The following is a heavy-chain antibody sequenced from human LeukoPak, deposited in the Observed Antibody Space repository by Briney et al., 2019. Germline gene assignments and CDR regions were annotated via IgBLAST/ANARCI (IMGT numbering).Heavy chain of an antibody. J-gene: IGHJ5*02. Sequence: PGGSLRLSCAASGFTFSSYGMHWARQAPGKGLEWVAFIRYDGSKTHYADSVKGRSTISRDNSKNTLYLQMNSLRAEDTAVYYCLVVLAADAGNWFDPWGQGTLVTVSS. CDR1: GFTFSSYG. CDR3: LVVLAADAGNWFDP. V-gene: IGHV3-30*02. D-gene: IGHD2-2*01. CDR2: IRYDGSKT.